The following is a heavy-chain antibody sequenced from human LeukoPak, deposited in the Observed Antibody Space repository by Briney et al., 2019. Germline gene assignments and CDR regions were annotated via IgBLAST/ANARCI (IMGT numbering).Heavy chain of an antibody. CDR1: GFTFTTYG. D-gene: IGHD5-12*01. J-gene: IGHJ4*02. Sequence: GGPLRLSCAASGFTFTTYGMHWVRQAPGKGLEWVAIISNDGTNKLYADSVKGRFTISRDNSKNTLYLQMNSLRAEDTAVYFCAKADVVTLDYWGRGTLVIVSS. V-gene: IGHV3-30*18. CDR2: ISNDGTNK. CDR3: AKADVVTLDY.